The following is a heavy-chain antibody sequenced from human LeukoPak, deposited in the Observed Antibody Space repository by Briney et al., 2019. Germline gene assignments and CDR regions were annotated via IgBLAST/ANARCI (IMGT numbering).Heavy chain of an antibody. Sequence: SETLSLTCTVSGGSISSSSYYWGWLRQPPGKGLEWIGSIYYSGSTYYNPSLKSRVTISVDTSKNQFSLKLSSVTAADTAVYYCARSGITMVRGVIIPTYYYYGMDVWGQGTTVTVSS. CDR1: GGSISSSSYY. CDR2: IYYSGST. CDR3: ARSGITMVRGVIIPTYYYYGMDV. J-gene: IGHJ6*02. D-gene: IGHD3-10*01. V-gene: IGHV4-39*07.